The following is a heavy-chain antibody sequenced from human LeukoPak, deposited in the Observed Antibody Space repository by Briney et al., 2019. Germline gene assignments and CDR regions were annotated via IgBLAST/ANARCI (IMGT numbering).Heavy chain of an antibody. J-gene: IGHJ4*02. Sequence: GGSLRLSCAASGFTFNSYWMNWVRQAPGKGLEWVANINLDGSEKYYVDSVKGRFTISRDNAKNSLYLQMNSLRAEDTAVYYCASSKGFDYWGQGTLVTVSS. CDR2: INLDGSEK. CDR3: ASSKGFDY. V-gene: IGHV3-7*01. CDR1: GFTFNSYW.